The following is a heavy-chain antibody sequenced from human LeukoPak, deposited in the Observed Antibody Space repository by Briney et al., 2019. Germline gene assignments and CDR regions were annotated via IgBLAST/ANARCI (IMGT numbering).Heavy chain of an antibody. D-gene: IGHD2-2*01. CDR2: ISGSGGST. CDR1: GFTFSSYA. CDR3: AREEGIVVVPAAMDY. Sequence: PGGSLRLSCAASGFTFSSYAMSWVRQAPGKGLEWVSAISGSGGSTYYADSVKGRFTISRDNSKNTLYLQMNSLRAEDTAVYYCAREEGIVVVPAAMDYWGQGTLVTVSS. J-gene: IGHJ4*02. V-gene: IGHV3-23*01.